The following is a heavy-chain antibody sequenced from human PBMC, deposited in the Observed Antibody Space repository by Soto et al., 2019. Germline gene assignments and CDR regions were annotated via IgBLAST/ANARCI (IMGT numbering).Heavy chain of an antibody. Sequence: QVQLQESGPGLVKPSGTLSLTCAVSGGSISSSNWWSWVRQPPGKGLEWIGEIYHSGSTNYNPSLKSXXTXSXXKSKNQFSLKLSSVTAADTAVYYCARVHGDYPIDYWGQGTLVTVSS. V-gene: IGHV4-4*02. D-gene: IGHD4-17*01. J-gene: IGHJ4*02. CDR2: IYHSGST. CDR1: GGSISSSNW. CDR3: ARVHGDYPIDY.